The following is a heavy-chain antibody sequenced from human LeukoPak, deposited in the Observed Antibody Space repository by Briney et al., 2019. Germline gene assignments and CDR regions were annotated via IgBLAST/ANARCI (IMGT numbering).Heavy chain of an antibody. V-gene: IGHV3-21*01. CDR3: ARARGDYYDSSGYYYFDY. J-gene: IGHJ4*02. CDR1: GFTFSSYS. CDR2: ISSSSSYI. D-gene: IGHD3-22*01. Sequence: PGGSLRLSCAASGFTFSSYSMNWVRQAPGKGLEWVSSISSSSSYIYYADSVKGRFTISRDNAKNSLYLQMNSLRAEDTAVYYCARARGDYYDSSGYYYFDYWGQGTLVTVSS.